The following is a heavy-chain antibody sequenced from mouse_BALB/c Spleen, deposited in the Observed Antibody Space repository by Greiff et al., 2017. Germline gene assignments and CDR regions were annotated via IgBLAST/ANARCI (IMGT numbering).Heavy chain of an antibody. J-gene: IGHJ4*01. D-gene: IGHD2-14*01. V-gene: IGHV2-9*02. CDR1: GFSLTSYG. CDR2: IWAGGST. Sequence: VQLKESGPGLVAPSQSLSITCTVSGFSLTSYGVHWVRQPPGKGLEWLGVIWAGGSTNYNSALMSRLSISKDNSKSQVFLKMNSLQTDDTAMYYCAREYRYDGYYYAMDYWGQGTSVTVSS. CDR3: AREYRYDGYYYAMDY.